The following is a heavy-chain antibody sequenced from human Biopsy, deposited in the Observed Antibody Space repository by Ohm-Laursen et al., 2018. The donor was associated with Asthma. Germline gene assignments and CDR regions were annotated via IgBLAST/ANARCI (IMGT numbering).Heavy chain of an antibody. CDR1: GGTISSGGHY. CDR2: IYDSGRT. Sequence: TLSLTCTVSGGTISSGGHYWNWIRQEPGKGLEWIGNIYDSGRTYYKSSLKSRITISVDSSKNQLSLTLTSVTAADTAIYYCARDVDYGGNHVDSWGQGILVTVSA. V-gene: IGHV4-31*03. J-gene: IGHJ4*02. CDR3: ARDVDYGGNHVDS. D-gene: IGHD4-23*01.